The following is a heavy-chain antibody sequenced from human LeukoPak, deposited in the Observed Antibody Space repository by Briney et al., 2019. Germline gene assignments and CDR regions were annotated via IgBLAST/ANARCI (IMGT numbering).Heavy chain of an antibody. V-gene: IGHV1-2*02. CDR2: INPNSGGT. Sequence: ASVPVSCLASRCTLTGYYLHWLRQAPGQGLEWMGWINPNSGGTNYAQKFQGRVTMTRDTSISTAYMELTRLRSDDTAVYNCARDIGDYWFDYWGRGTLVTVS. CDR1: RCTLTGYY. J-gene: IGHJ4*02. D-gene: IGHD4-17*01. CDR3: ARDIGDYWFDY.